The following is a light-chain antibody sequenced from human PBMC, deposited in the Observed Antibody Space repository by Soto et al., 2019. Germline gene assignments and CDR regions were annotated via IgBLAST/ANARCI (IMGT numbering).Light chain of an antibody. CDR1: SSDVGSYNL. CDR2: EGN. Sequence: QLVLTQPASVSGSPGQSITISCTGTSSDVGSYNLVSWYQQHPGKAPKLMIYEGNKRPSGVSNRFSGSKSGNTASLTISGLQAEDEADYYCCSYAGSSGVFGTGTKLTVL. V-gene: IGLV2-23*01. J-gene: IGLJ1*01. CDR3: CSYAGSSGV.